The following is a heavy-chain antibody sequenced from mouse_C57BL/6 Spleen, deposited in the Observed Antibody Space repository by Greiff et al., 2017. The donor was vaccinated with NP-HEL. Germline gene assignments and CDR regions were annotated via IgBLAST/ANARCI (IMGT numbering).Heavy chain of an antibody. D-gene: IGHD2-3*01. J-gene: IGHJ1*03. V-gene: IGHV8-12*01. Sequence: ESGPGILQSSQTLSLTCSFSGFSLSTSGMGVSWIRQPSGKGLEWLAHIYWDDDKRYNPSLKSRLTISKDTSRNQVFLKITSVDTADTATYYCARSQVEDCYLYWYFDVWGTGTTVTVSS. CDR1: GFSLSTSGMG. CDR3: ARSQVEDCYLYWYFDV. CDR2: IYWDDDK.